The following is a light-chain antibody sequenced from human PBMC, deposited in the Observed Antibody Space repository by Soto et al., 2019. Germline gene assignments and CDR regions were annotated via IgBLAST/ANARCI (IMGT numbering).Light chain of an antibody. CDR1: QSLSSN. Sequence: IVMTQSPATLSVSPGERATLSCRASQSLSSNLAWYQQKPDQAPRFLIYGASTRATGIPARFSGSGSGTEFTLTISGLQSEDFAIYYCQQYNNWPWTFGQGTKVEIK. V-gene: IGKV3-15*01. CDR2: GAS. J-gene: IGKJ1*01. CDR3: QQYNNWPWT.